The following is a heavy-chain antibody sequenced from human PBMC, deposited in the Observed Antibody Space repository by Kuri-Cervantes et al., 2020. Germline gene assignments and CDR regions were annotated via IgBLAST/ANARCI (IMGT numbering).Heavy chain of an antibody. D-gene: IGHD3-10*01. J-gene: IGHJ4*02. CDR1: GFTFSDYY. CDR2: IGTTGSVI. V-gene: IGHV3-11*04. Sequence: LSLTCAASGFTFSDYYMSWIRQAPGKVLEWVSYIGTTGSVIYYADVVKGRFTVSRDNAKNSVYLQMNSLRVDDTAVYYCARLGATWDDCWGQGTLVTVSS. CDR3: ARLGATWDDC.